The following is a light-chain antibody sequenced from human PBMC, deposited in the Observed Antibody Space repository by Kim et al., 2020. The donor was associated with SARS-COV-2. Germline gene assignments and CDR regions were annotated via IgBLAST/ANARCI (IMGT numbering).Light chain of an antibody. CDR3: QQRSNWPPRT. Sequence: EIVLTQSPATLSLSPGERATLSCRASQSVSSYLAWYQQKPGQAPRLLIYDASNRATCIPARFSVSGSGTDFTLTISSLEPEDFAVYYCQQRSNWPPRTFGGGTKVDIK. V-gene: IGKV3-11*01. J-gene: IGKJ4*01. CDR2: DAS. CDR1: QSVSSY.